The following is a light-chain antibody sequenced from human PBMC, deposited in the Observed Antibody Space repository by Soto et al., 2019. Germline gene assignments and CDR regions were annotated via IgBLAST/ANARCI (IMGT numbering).Light chain of an antibody. CDR2: GAS. CDR3: QQYSSSPAT. Sequence: EIGLKQSPCTLSLSPGERATLSCRASQSVSSSYLAWYQQKPGQAPRLLIYGASSRATGIPDRFSGSGSGTDFTLTISRLEPEDFAVYSCQQYSSSPATFGQGTRLEIK. V-gene: IGKV3-20*01. CDR1: QSVSSSY. J-gene: IGKJ5*01.